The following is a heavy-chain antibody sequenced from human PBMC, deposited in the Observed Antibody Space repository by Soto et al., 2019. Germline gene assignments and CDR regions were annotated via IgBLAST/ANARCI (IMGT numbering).Heavy chain of an antibody. CDR3: AKDLGSDWFHYNWFDP. D-gene: IGHD3-9*01. V-gene: IGHV4-59*12. Sequence: PSETLSLTCTVSGGSISSYYWSWIRQPPGKGLEWIGYIYYSGSTNYNPSLKSRVTISVDTSKNQFSLKLSSVTAEDTALYYCAKDLGSDWFHYNWFDPWGQGTLVTVSS. CDR2: IYYSGST. CDR1: GGSISSYY. J-gene: IGHJ5*02.